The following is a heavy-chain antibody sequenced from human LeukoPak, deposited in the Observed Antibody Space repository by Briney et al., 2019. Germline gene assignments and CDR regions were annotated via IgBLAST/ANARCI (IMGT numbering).Heavy chain of an antibody. Sequence: GGSLRLSCAASGFTFSSYSMNWVRQAPGKGLEWVSYISSSSSTIYHGDSVKGRFTISRDNAKNSLYLQMNSLRAEDTAVYYCAREGLAYCGGDCYFQYWGQGTLVTVSS. CDR1: GFTFSSYS. CDR3: AREGLAYCGGDCYFQY. CDR2: ISSSSSTI. V-gene: IGHV3-48*04. D-gene: IGHD2-21*02. J-gene: IGHJ4*02.